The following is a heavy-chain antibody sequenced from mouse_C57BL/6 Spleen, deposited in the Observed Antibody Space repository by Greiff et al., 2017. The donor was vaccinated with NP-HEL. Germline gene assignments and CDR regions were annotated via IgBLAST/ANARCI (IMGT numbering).Heavy chain of an antibody. V-gene: IGHV1-26*01. Sequence: EVQLQQSGPELVKPGASVKISCKASGYTFTDYYMNWVKQSHGKSLEWIGDINPNNGGTSYNQKFKGKATLTVDKSSSTAYMELRSLTSEDSAVYYCARGGVITTVAFDYWGQGTTLTVSS. J-gene: IGHJ2*01. CDR2: INPNNGGT. CDR1: GYTFTDYY. D-gene: IGHD1-1*01. CDR3: ARGGVITTVAFDY.